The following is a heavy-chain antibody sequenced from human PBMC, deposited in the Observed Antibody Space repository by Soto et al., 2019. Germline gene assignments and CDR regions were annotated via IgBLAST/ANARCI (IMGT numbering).Heavy chain of an antibody. J-gene: IGHJ4*02. V-gene: IGHV4-39*02. D-gene: IGHD6-13*01. CDR3: ARPGGSGWFYFDS. CDR1: GGSISSSDYY. CDR2: VFYSGSP. Sequence: SETLSLTCTVSGGSISSSDYYWGWILQPPGKGLEWIGSVFYSGSPYYNPSLHSRVTISVDTSKNHFSLNLASVTAADTAVYYCARPGGSGWFYFDSWGQGSQVTVSS.